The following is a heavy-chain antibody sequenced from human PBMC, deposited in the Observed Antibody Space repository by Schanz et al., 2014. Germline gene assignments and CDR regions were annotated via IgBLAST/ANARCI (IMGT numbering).Heavy chain of an antibody. J-gene: IGHJ4*02. CDR1: GFIFNDYY. D-gene: IGHD1-1*01. CDR3: ARDGAELYYFDD. CDR2: ISRDGTTS. Sequence: QVQLVESGGGVVRPGGSLRLSCAASGFIFNDYYMNWIRQAPGKGLEWLSYISRDGTTSYYADSVKGRFTISRDNAKNSLYLQMNGLRAEDTAVFYCARDGAELYYFDDWGQGTLVTVSS. V-gene: IGHV3-11*04.